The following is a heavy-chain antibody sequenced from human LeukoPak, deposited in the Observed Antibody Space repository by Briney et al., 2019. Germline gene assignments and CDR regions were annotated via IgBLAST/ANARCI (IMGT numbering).Heavy chain of an antibody. Sequence: PGGSLRLSCAASGFTFSSYAMSWVRQAPGKGQERVSAISGSGAGTYYADSVKGRFTISRDNSKNTLYLQMNSLRADDTAVYYCAKGSYSSGWANRYWGQGTLVTVSS. V-gene: IGHV3-23*01. J-gene: IGHJ4*02. D-gene: IGHD6-19*01. CDR3: AKGSYSSGWANRY. CDR1: GFTFSSYA. CDR2: ISGSGAGT.